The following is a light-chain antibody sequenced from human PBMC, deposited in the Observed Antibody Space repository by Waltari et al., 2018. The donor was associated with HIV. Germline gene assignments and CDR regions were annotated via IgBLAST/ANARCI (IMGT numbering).Light chain of an antibody. V-gene: IGKV1-5*03. Sequence: DIQMTQSPSTLSAFVGDRVTITCRASESITGWLAWYQQKPGKAPKLLIYKTSSLESGVPLRFSGSASATEFTLTISSLYPDDFATYYCQQYKSYSPWTFGQGTKVEIK. CDR1: ESITGW. CDR2: KTS. J-gene: IGKJ1*01. CDR3: QQYKSYSPWT.